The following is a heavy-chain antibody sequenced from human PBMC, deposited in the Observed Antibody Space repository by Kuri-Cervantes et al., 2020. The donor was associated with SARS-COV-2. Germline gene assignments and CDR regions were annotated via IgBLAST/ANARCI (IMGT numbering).Heavy chain of an antibody. CDR3: ARRAKGSSWRYCMDV. CDR2: IYYSGRS. CDR1: GGSISSSSYY. D-gene: IGHD6-13*01. Sequence: SETLSLTCTVSGGSISSSSYYWGWIRQPPGKGLEWIGCIYYSGRSYYNPSLKSRVTISVDTSKNLFSLKLSAVTAADTAVYYCARRAKGSSWRYCMDVWGQGTTVTVSS. J-gene: IGHJ6*02. V-gene: IGHV4-39*01.